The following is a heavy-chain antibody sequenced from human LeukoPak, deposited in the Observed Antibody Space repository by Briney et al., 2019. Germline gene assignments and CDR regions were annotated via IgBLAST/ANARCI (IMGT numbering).Heavy chain of an antibody. J-gene: IGHJ3*02. CDR3: AKANRYSKGAFDI. CDR1: GFTFDDYA. D-gene: IGHD6-13*01. Sequence: GGSLRLSCAASGFTFDDYAMHWVRQAPGKGLEWVSGISWNSGSIGCADSVKGRFTISRDNAKNSLYLQMNSLRAEDTALYYCAKANRYSKGAFDIWGQGTMVTVSS. CDR2: ISWNSGSI. V-gene: IGHV3-9*01.